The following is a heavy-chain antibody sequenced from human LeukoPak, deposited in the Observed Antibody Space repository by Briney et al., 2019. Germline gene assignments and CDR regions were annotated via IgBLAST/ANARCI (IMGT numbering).Heavy chain of an antibody. Sequence: PGGSLRLSCATSGFIFSDYWMHWVRQAPGKGLVWVSRINSDGSYTIYADSVKGRFTISRDNAKNTLYLQLSSLRDEDSAVYYCARDYRPITMVRGVITGDAFDIWGQGTMVTVSS. J-gene: IGHJ3*02. CDR2: INSDGSYT. D-gene: IGHD3-10*01. CDR1: GFIFSDYW. V-gene: IGHV3-74*01. CDR3: ARDYRPITMVRGVITGDAFDI.